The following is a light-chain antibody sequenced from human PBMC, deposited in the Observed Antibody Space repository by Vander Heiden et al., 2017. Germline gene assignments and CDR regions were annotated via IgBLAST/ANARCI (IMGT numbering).Light chain of an antibody. Sequence: DTQMTESPSSLPASVGDTVTITCRASQDISNDLGWYQQKPGKAPKRLVYAASSLQSGVPSRFSGSGSGTEFTLTISSLQPEDFATYYCLQHNSYPLTFGGGTKVEIK. CDR3: LQHNSYPLT. J-gene: IGKJ4*01. CDR2: AAS. V-gene: IGKV1-17*01. CDR1: QDISND.